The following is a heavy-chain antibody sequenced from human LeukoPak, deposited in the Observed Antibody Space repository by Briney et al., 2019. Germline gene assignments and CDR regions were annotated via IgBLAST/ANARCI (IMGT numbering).Heavy chain of an antibody. V-gene: IGHV3-74*01. Sequence: GGSLRLSCAASGFNVNNAWMSWVRQAPGKGLEWVSGINSDGSSATYADSVKGRFTISRDNAKNTQYLEMNSLRAEDMAVYYCAIGVVITTAFDNWGQGTLVTVSS. CDR3: AIGVVITTAFDN. D-gene: IGHD3-22*01. J-gene: IGHJ4*02. CDR2: INSDGSSA. CDR1: GFNVNNAW.